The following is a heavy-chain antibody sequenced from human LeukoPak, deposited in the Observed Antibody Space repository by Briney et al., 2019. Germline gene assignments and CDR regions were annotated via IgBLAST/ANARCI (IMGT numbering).Heavy chain of an antibody. CDR1: GYTFTSYG. V-gene: IGHV1-18*01. CDR2: ISAYNGNT. D-gene: IGHD3-3*01. CDR3: ARDPKYPLAEYYDFWSGYPYYYYGMDV. J-gene: IGHJ6*02. Sequence: GASVKVSCKASGYTFTSYGISWVRQAPGQGLEWMGWISAYNGNTNYAQKLQGRVTMTTDTSTSTAYMELSSLRSEDTAVYYCARDPKYPLAEYYDFWSGYPYYYYGMDVWGQGTTVTVSS.